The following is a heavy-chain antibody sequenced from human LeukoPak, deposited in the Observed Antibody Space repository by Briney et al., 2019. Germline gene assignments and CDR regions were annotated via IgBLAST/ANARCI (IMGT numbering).Heavy chain of an antibody. CDR1: GGSISSYY. Sequence: SETLSLTCTVSGGSISSYYWSWIRQPPGKGLEWIGYIYYGGSTNYNPSLKSRVTISVDTSKNQFSLKLSSVTAADTAVYYCARAVDYDFWSGYYYYYYMDVWGKGTTVTVSS. CDR2: IYYGGST. CDR3: ARAVDYDFWSGYYYYYYMDV. V-gene: IGHV4-59*01. J-gene: IGHJ6*03. D-gene: IGHD3-3*01.